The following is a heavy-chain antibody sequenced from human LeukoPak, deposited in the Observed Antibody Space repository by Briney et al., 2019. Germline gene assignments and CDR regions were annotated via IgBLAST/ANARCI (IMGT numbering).Heavy chain of an antibody. Sequence: PSQTLSLTCTVSGGSISSGGYYWSWIRHHPGKGLEWIGYIYYSGSTYHNPSLKSRVTISVDTSKNQFSLKLSSVTAADTAVYYCARGDRYYDSSGFPSDALDYWGQGTLVTVSS. D-gene: IGHD3-22*01. CDR2: IYYSGST. CDR1: GGSISSGGYY. J-gene: IGHJ4*02. CDR3: ARGDRYYDSSGFPSDALDY. V-gene: IGHV4-31*03.